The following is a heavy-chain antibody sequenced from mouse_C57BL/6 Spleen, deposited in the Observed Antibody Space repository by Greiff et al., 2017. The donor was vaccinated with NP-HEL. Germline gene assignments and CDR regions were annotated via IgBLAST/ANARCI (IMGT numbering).Heavy chain of an antibody. Sequence: QVQLQQSGPELVKPGASVKISCKASGYAFSSSWMNWVKQRPGKGLEWIGRIYPGDGDTNYNGKFKGKATLTADKSSSTAYMQLSSLTSEDSAVYFCALYDYDGDQAWFAYWGQGTLVTVSA. CDR1: GYAFSSSW. CDR2: IYPGDGDT. CDR3: ALYDYDGDQAWFAY. D-gene: IGHD2-4*01. V-gene: IGHV1-82*01. J-gene: IGHJ3*01.